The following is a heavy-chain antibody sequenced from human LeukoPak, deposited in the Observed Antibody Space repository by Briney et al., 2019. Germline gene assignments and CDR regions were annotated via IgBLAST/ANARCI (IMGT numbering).Heavy chain of an antibody. CDR2: IKQDGSEK. CDR1: GFTFGSYW. CDR3: ARGASGIQLWFFDP. Sequence: GGSLRLSCAASGFTFGSYWMSWVRQAPGKGLEWVANIKQDGSEKYYVDSVKGRFTISRDNAKNSLFLQMNSLRAEDTAVYYCARGASGIQLWFFDPWGQGTLVSGSS. V-gene: IGHV3-7*01. D-gene: IGHD5-18*01. J-gene: IGHJ5*02.